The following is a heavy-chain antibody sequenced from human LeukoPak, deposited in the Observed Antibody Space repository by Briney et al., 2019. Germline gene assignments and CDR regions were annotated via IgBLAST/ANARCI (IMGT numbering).Heavy chain of an antibody. V-gene: IGHV1-24*01. CDR1: GYTLTELS. D-gene: IGHD3-22*01. CDR2: FDPEDGET. Sequence: ASVKVSCKVSGYTLTELSIHWVRQAPGKGREWMGGFDPEDGETIYAQKFQGRVTMTEDTSTETAYMELSSLRSEDTAVYYCATGPTYYYDSSGYQGGDYWGQGNLVTVSS. CDR3: ATGPTYYYDSSGYQGGDY. J-gene: IGHJ4*02.